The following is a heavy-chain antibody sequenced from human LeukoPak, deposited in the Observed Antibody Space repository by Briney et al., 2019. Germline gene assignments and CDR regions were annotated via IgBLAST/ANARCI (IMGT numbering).Heavy chain of an antibody. Sequence: GGSLTLTCAASGFTFSSYEMNWVRQAPGRGLEWVSYISSSGRTIYYADSVKGRFTISRDNDKNSLYLQMNSLRAEDTAVYYCARDGGYYDILSGYLSPYFDYWGQGTLVTVSS. V-gene: IGHV3-48*03. D-gene: IGHD3-9*01. CDR1: GFTFSSYE. CDR2: ISSSGRTI. CDR3: ARDGGYYDILSGYLSPYFDY. J-gene: IGHJ4*02.